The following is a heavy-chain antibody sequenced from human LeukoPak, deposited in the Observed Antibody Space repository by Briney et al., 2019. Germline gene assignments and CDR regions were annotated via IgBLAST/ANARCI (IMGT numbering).Heavy chain of an antibody. V-gene: IGHV1-69*05. CDR2: IIPIFGTA. D-gene: IGHD1-26*01. J-gene: IGHJ4*02. CDR3: ASIGGGATPTFDY. Sequence: ASVKVSCKASGGTFSSYAISWVRQAPGQGLEWMEGIIPIFGTANYAQKFQGRVTITTDESTSTAYMELSSLRSEDTAVYYCASIGGGATPTFDYWGQGTLVTVSS. CDR1: GGTFSSYA.